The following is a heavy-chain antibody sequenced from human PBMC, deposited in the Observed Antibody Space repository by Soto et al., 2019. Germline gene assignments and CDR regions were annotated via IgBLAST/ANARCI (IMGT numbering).Heavy chain of an antibody. CDR2: IKSKTDGGTT. J-gene: IGHJ6*02. CDR1: GFTFSNAW. D-gene: IGHD6-19*01. Sequence: PGGSLRLSCAASGFTFSNAWMSWVRHAPGKGLEWVGRIKSKTDGGTTDYAAPVKGRFTISRDDSKNTLYLQMNSLKTEDTAVYYCTTDPYSSIAVAGIYYYYGMDVWGQGTTVTVSS. CDR3: TTDPYSSIAVAGIYYYYGMDV. V-gene: IGHV3-15*01.